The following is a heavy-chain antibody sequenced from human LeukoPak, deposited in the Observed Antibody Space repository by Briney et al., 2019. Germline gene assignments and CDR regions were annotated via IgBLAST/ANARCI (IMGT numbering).Heavy chain of an antibody. CDR3: ARDGRYSGFDLSESNWFDP. CDR1: GGSISSYY. Sequence: SEILSLTCTISGGSISSYYWSWIRQHPGKGLEWIGYIYYSGSTYYNPSLKSRVTISVDTSKNQFSLKLSSVTAADTAVYYCARDGRYSGFDLSESNWFDPWGQGTLVTVSS. CDR2: IYYSGST. J-gene: IGHJ5*02. D-gene: IGHD5-12*01. V-gene: IGHV4-59*12.